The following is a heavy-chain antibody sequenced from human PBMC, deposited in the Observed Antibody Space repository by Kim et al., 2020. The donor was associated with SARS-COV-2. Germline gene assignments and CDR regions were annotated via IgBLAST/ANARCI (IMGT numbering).Heavy chain of an antibody. CDR3: ARDSDWILYDY. J-gene: IGHJ4*02. Sequence: GGSLRLSCAASGFTLSNYWMHWVRQAPGKGLVWVARIRRDGGTTAYADSVKGRFSISRDNAKKTLYLQMNSLRAEDTAVYYCARDSDWILYDYWGQGTLV. CDR1: GFTLSNYW. D-gene: IGHD3-9*01. CDR2: IRRDGGTT. V-gene: IGHV3-74*01.